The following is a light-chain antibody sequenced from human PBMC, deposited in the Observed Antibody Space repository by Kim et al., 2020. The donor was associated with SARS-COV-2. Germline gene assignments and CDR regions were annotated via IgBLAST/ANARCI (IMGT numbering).Light chain of an antibody. V-gene: IGLV3-27*01. J-gene: IGLJ1*01. CDR2: KDS. CDR1: VLAKKF. CDR3: YSAADNNLRV. Sequence: SYELTQPSSVSVSPGQTARITCSGDVLAKKFARWFQQKPSQAPVLVIYKDSERPSGIPERFSGSSSGTTVTLTISGAQVEDEADYYCYSAADNNLRVFGTGTKVTVL.